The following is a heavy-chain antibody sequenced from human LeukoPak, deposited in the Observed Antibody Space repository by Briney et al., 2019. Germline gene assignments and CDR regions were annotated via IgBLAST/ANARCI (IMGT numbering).Heavy chain of an antibody. Sequence: SETLSLTCTVSGASISSGGYYWTWVRQHPGKGLEWIGYIYYSGSTNYNPSLKSRVTISVDTSKNQFSLKLSSVTAADTAVYYCARVTKAGTWFPAMDVWGQGTTVTVSS. CDR1: GASISSGGYY. CDR2: IYYSGST. D-gene: IGHD6-19*01. J-gene: IGHJ6*02. CDR3: ARVTKAGTWFPAMDV. V-gene: IGHV4-61*08.